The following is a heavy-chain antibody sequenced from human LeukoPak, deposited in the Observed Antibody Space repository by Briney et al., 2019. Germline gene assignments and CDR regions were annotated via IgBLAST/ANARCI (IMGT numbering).Heavy chain of an antibody. V-gene: IGHV4-34*01. CDR3: ARGVGSPYYYYYSGMDV. CDR2: INHSGST. CDR1: GGSFSGYY. D-gene: IGHD1-26*01. Sequence: PSETLSLTCAVYGGSFSGYYWSWIRQPPGKGLEWIGEINHSGSTNYNPSLKSRVTISVDTSKNQFSLKLSSVTAADTAVYYCARGVGSPYYYYYSGMDVWGQGTTVTVSS. J-gene: IGHJ6*02.